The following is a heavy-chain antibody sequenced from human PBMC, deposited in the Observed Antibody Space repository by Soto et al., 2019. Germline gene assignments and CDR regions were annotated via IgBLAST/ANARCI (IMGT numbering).Heavy chain of an antibody. CDR2: INPNSGGT. J-gene: IGHJ6*02. CDR1: GYTFTGYY. CDR3: ARGRRGISSVRNYGMDV. Sequence: QVQLVQSGAEVKKPGASVKVSCKASGYTFTGYYMHWVRQAPGQGLEWMGWINPNSGGTNYAQKFQGWVTMTRDTSITTAYMEMSGLRSDDTAVYHCARGRRGISSVRNYGMDVWGQGTTVTGSS. V-gene: IGHV1-2*04. D-gene: IGHD6-6*01.